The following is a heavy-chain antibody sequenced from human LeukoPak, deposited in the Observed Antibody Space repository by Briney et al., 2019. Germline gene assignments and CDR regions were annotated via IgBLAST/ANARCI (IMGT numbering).Heavy chain of an antibody. Sequence: GGSLRLSCAASGFTFSNYAMGWVRQAPGKGLEWVSAISGVGAITSYADSVKGRFTVSRDYSKNTLYLQMNSLRAEDTAVYYCAKDRRWNPYYFDYWGQGTLVTVSS. D-gene: IGHD1-1*01. CDR1: GFTFSNYA. CDR3: AKDRRWNPYYFDY. J-gene: IGHJ4*02. CDR2: ISGVGAIT. V-gene: IGHV3-23*01.